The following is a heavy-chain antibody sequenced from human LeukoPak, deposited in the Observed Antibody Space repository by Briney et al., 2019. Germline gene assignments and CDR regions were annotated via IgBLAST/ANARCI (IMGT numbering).Heavy chain of an antibody. CDR1: GFTFSSFA. V-gene: IGHV3-23*01. CDR2: ITGSGDAT. CDR3: VRRFCTNAACHGWGYFDP. J-gene: IGHJ5*02. D-gene: IGHD2-8*01. Sequence: PGGSLRLSCAASGFTFSSFAMSWVRQAPGKGLEWVSVITGSGDATYYADSVRGRFTVSRDNSKNTLYVQMNSMRVEDTARYYCVRRFCTNAACHGWGYFDPWGQGTLVTVSS.